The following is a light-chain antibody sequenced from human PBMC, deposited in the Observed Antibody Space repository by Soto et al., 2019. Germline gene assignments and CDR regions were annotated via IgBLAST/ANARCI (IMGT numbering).Light chain of an antibody. V-gene: IGKV3-15*01. Sequence: IVLTQSPGTLSLSPGERATHSCRASQSVSSHLAWYQHKPGQPPRLLIYDTSTRATGVPTRFSGSRSGAEFTLTITSLQSEDVAVYYCQPYNNWPLTFGGGTKVDI. CDR3: QPYNNWPLT. CDR2: DTS. J-gene: IGKJ4*01. CDR1: QSVSSH.